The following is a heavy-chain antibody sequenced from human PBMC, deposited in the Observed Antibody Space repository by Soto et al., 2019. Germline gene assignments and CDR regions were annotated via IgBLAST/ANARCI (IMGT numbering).Heavy chain of an antibody. CDR2: INPSGGST. CDR3: ARAYYYDSSGYYHFDD. J-gene: IGHJ4*02. CDR1: GYTFTSYY. V-gene: IGHV1-46*01. Sequence: ASVKVSCKASGYTFTSYYMHWVRQAPGQGLEWMGIINPSGGSTSYAQKFQGRVTMTRDTSTSTVYMELSSLRSEDTAVYYCARAYYYDSSGYYHFDDWGQGTLVTVSS. D-gene: IGHD3-22*01.